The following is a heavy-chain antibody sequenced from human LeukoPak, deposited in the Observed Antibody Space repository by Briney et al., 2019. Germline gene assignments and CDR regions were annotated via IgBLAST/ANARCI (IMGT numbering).Heavy chain of an antibody. CDR1: GGSISGYY. V-gene: IGHV4-4*07. CDR2: IYTSGST. CDR3: ARLYSSYYYYMDV. Sequence: PSETLSLTCTVSGGSISGYYWSWIGQPAGKGLEWIGRIYTSGSTNYNPSLKSRVTMSVDTSKNQFSLKLSSVTAADTAVYYCARLYSSYYYYMDVWGKGTTVTISS. J-gene: IGHJ6*03. D-gene: IGHD2-2*02.